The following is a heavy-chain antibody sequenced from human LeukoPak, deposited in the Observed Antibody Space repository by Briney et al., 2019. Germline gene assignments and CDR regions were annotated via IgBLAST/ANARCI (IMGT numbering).Heavy chain of an antibody. J-gene: IGHJ4*02. CDR2: IYYSGST. CDR3: ARVKSSSSEFDY. V-gene: IGHV4-59*01. CDR1: GGSISSYY. D-gene: IGHD6-6*01. Sequence: PSETLSLTCTVSGGSISSYYWSWIRQPPGKGLEWIGYIYYSGSTNYNPSLKSRVTISVDTSKNQFSLKLSSVTAADTAVYYCARVKSSSSEFDYWGQGTLVTLSS.